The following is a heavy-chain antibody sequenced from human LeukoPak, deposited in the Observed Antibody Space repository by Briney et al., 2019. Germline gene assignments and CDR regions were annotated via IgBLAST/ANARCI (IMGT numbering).Heavy chain of an antibody. CDR2: IYYSGHT. CDR3: ARVRVGGTFYYFDY. J-gene: IGHJ4*02. D-gene: IGHD2/OR15-2a*01. CDR1: GASVSSYY. V-gene: IGHV4-59*02. Sequence: SETLSLTCTVSGASVSSYYWSWIRQPPGKGLEWIGYIYYSGHTNYNPSLDSRATLSVDTSKNQFSLRLTSVTAADTAVYYCARVRVGGTFYYFDYWGQGTLVTVSS.